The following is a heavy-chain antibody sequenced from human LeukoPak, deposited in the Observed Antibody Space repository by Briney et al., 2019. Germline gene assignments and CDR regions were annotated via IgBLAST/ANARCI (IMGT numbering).Heavy chain of an antibody. CDR1: GGTFSSYA. D-gene: IGHD6-13*01. CDR3: ARGRLEQQLAYYYYYMDV. CDR2: IIPIFGTA. Sequence: SVKVSCKASGGTFSSYAISWVRQAPGQGLEWMGGIIPIFGTANYAQKFQGRVTITTDESTSTAYMELSSLRSEDTAVYYCARGRLEQQLAYYYYYMDVWGKGTTVTVSS. J-gene: IGHJ6*03. V-gene: IGHV1-69*05.